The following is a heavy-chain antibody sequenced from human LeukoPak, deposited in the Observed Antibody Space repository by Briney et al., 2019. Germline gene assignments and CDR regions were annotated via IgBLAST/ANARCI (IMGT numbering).Heavy chain of an antibody. V-gene: IGHV4-59*01. D-gene: IGHD1-26*01. J-gene: IGHJ5*02. CDR2: IYYSGST. Sequence: SETLSLTCAVYGGSFSGYYWSWIRQPPGKGLEWIGYIYYSGSTNYNPSLKSRVTISVDTSKNQFSLKLSSVTAADTAVYYCARDSLRGSYYHWFDPWGQGTLVTVSS. CDR1: GGSFSGYY. CDR3: ARDSLRGSYYHWFDP.